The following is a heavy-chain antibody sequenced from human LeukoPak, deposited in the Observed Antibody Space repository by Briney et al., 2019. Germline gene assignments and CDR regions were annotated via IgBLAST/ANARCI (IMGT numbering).Heavy chain of an antibody. V-gene: IGHV3-23*01. J-gene: IGHJ4*02. CDR3: AKGSYYDSSGSFYFDY. CDR2: ISGSGDNT. D-gene: IGHD3-22*01. CDR1: GFTFSSYA. Sequence: TGGSLRLSCAASGFTFSSYAVSWVRQAPGKGLEWVSGISGSGDNTYYADSVKGRFTISRDNSKNTLYVQVNSLGTEDTAAYYCAKGSYYDSSGSFYFDYWGQGTLVTVSS.